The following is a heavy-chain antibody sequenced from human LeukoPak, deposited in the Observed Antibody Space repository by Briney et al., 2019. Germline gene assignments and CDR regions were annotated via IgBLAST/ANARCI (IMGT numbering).Heavy chain of an antibody. V-gene: IGHV3-23*01. CDR3: ANRRDAFDV. Sequence: GGSLRLFCAASGFTFSRYAMGWVRQAPGEGLEWVSAISDGGDNTYYADSVEGRFTISRDNSKNTLYLQMDSLRAEDTAVYYCANRRDAFDVWGQGTMVTVPS. CDR1: GFTFSRYA. J-gene: IGHJ3*01. CDR2: ISDGGDNT.